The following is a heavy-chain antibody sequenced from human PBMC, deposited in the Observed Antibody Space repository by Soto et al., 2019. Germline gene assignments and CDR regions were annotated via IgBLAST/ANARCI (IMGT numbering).Heavy chain of an antibody. J-gene: IGHJ1*01. CDR1: GYTFTSYG. CDR3: AWLGYSSGWKAEYFQH. CDR2: ISAYNGNT. Sequence: ASVKVSCKASGYTFTSYGISWVRQAPGQGLEWMGWISAYNGNTNYAQKLQGRVTMTTDTSTSTAYMELRSLRSDDTAVYYCAWLGYSSGWKAEYFQHWGQGTLVTVSS. V-gene: IGHV1-18*01. D-gene: IGHD6-25*01.